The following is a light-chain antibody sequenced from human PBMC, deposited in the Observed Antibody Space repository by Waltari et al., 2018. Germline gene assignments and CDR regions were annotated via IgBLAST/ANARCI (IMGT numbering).Light chain of an antibody. CDR3: QQSYSTPPIT. CDR1: QSISTS. Sequence: IQMTQSPSSLSASVGDRVTITCRASQSISTSLNWYQQIPGKAPKLLIYVASTLQSGVPSRFSGSGSGTDFTLTISSLQPEDFATYYCQQSYSTPPITFGQGTRLEIK. CDR2: VAS. V-gene: IGKV1-39*01. J-gene: IGKJ5*01.